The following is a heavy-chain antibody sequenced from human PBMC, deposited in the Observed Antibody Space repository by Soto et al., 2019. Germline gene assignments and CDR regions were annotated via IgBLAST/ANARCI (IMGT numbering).Heavy chain of an antibody. V-gene: IGHV4-4*02. D-gene: IGHD3-10*01. J-gene: IGHJ4*02. CDR2: IYHSGSP. CDR3: ARIATMVRGVILLDY. Sequence: QVQLQASGPGLVKPSGTLSLTCAVSSGSISSSNWWSWVRQPPGKGLGWIGEIYHSGSPNYNPSLNSRVTIAVYKTKSQFSLKLSSVTAADTAVYYCARIATMVRGVILLDYWGQGTLVTVSS. CDR1: SGSISSSNW.